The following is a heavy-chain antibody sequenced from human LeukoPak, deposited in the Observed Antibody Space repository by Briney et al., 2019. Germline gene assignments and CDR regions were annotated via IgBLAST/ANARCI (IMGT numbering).Heavy chain of an antibody. V-gene: IGHV1-18*01. J-gene: IGHJ5*02. Sequence: ASVKVSCKASGYTFTSYGISWVRQAPGQGLEWMGWISAYNGNTNYAQKLQGRVTMTTDTSTSTAYMELRSLRSGDTAVYYCARDLDIVVVVPSSHTAFDPWGQGTLVTVSS. CDR2: ISAYNGNT. CDR1: GYTFTSYG. D-gene: IGHD2-15*01. CDR3: ARDLDIVVVVPSSHTAFDP.